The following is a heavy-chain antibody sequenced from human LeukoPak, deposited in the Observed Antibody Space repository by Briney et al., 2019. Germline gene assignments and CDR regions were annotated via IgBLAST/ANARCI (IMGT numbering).Heavy chain of an antibody. D-gene: IGHD2-15*01. CDR2: ISAYNGNT. CDR1: GYTFTSYG. Sequence: GASVEVSCKASGYTFTSYGISWVRQAPGQGLEWMGWISAYNGNTNYAQKLQGRVTMTTDTSTSTAYMELRSLRSDDTAVYYCARYCSGGSCYHNFDYWGQGILVTVSS. V-gene: IGHV1-18*04. J-gene: IGHJ4*02. CDR3: ARYCSGGSCYHNFDY.